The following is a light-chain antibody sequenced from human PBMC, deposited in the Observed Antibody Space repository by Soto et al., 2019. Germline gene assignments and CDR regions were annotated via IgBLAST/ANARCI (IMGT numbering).Light chain of an antibody. CDR2: GAS. Sequence: EIVMTQSPATLSVSPGERATLSCRASQGIKDYVAWFQQKPGQAPRLLIYGASTRATAIPARFSGSGSGTEFTLSISSLQSEDFAVYCCQQYDTWPRTFGQGTKVDIK. V-gene: IGKV3-15*01. J-gene: IGKJ1*01. CDR1: QGIKDY. CDR3: QQYDTWPRT.